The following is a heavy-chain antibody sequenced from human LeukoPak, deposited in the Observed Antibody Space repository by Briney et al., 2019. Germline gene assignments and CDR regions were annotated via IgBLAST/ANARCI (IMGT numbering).Heavy chain of an antibody. V-gene: IGHV5-51*01. CDR3: ARHPYDVFAGYYLDY. D-gene: IGHD3-16*01. CDR1: GYKFTSYW. CDR2: IYPDDSDI. Sequence: GESLKISCKASGYKFTSYWIGWVRQMPGKGPEWIGIIYPDDSDIRYSPSFQGQVPISADKSLSTASLQWSSLKASDGAMYFCARHPYDVFAGYYLDYWGQGTLVTVSS. J-gene: IGHJ4*02.